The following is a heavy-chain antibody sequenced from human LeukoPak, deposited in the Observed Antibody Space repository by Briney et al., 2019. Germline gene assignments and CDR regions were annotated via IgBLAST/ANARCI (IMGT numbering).Heavy chain of an antibody. D-gene: IGHD6-19*01. CDR2: ISGSGGST. Sequence: GGSLRLSCAASGFTFSSYAMSWVRQAPGKGLEWVSAISGSGGSTYYADSVKGRFTISRDDSKNTLYLQMNRLRAEDTAIYYCAQQWLVLGAFDFWGQGTLVTVSS. J-gene: IGHJ4*02. V-gene: IGHV3-23*01. CDR3: AQQWLVLGAFDF. CDR1: GFTFSSYA.